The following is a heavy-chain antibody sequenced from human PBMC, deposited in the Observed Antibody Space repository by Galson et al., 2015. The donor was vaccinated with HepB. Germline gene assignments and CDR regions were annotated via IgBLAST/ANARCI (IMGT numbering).Heavy chain of an antibody. CDR2: ISYDGSNK. V-gene: IGHV3-30-3*01. CDR3: ARDSWGYCSSTSCFIDYGMDV. D-gene: IGHD2-2*01. Sequence: SLRLSCAASGFTFSSYAMHWVRQAPGKGLEWVAVISYDGSNKYYADSVKGRFTISRDNSKNTLYLQMNSLRAEDTAVYYCARDSWGYCSSTSCFIDYGMDVWGQGTTVTVSS. J-gene: IGHJ6*02. CDR1: GFTFSSYA.